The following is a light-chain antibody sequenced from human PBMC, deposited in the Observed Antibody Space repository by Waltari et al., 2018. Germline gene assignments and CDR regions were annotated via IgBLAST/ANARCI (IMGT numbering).Light chain of an antibody. CDR2: GKT. V-gene: IGLV1-40*01. Sequence: QSVLTQPPSVSGAPGQRITISCAGSSSNIGAGYDVHWYQQLPGTAPKLLICGKTHRPSVGADRISVSKSGTSASLASTGLQADDEADYYCQSYDSSLRGFVFGTGTDVTIL. CDR1: SSNIGAGYD. CDR3: QSYDSSLRGFV. J-gene: IGLJ1*01.